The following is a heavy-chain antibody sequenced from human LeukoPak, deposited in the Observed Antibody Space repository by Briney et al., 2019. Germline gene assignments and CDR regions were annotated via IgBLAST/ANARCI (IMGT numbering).Heavy chain of an antibody. Sequence: GGSLRLSCAASGFTFSSYGMHWVRQAPGKGLEWVAVIWYDGSNKYYADSVKGRFTISRDNSKNTLYLQMNSLRAEDTAVYYCARDMGAAAGISGYWGQGTLVTVSS. CDR1: GFTFSSYG. D-gene: IGHD6-13*01. CDR2: IWYDGSNK. J-gene: IGHJ4*02. V-gene: IGHV3-33*01. CDR3: ARDMGAAAGISGY.